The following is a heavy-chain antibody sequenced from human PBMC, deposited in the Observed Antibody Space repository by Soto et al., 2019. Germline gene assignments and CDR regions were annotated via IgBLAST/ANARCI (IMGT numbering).Heavy chain of an antibody. D-gene: IGHD3-22*01. CDR1: GGTFSSYT. CDR2: IIPSLGIA. V-gene: IGHV1-69*02. Sequence: SVKVSCKASGGTFSSYTISWVRQAPGQGLEWMGWIIPSLGIANYAQKFQERVTITRDKSTSTAYMELSSLRSEDTAVYYCAAARDPYYYDSSGYYVDAFDIWGQGTMVTVSS. CDR3: AAARDPYYYDSSGYYVDAFDI. J-gene: IGHJ3*02.